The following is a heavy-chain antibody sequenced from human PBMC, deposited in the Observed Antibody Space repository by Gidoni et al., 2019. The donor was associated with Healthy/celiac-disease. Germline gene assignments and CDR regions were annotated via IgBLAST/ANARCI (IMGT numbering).Heavy chain of an antibody. V-gene: IGHV4-34*01. CDR2: INHSGST. Sequence: QVQLQHWGAGLLKPSETLSLTCAVYGGSFSGYYWSWIRQPPGKGLEWIGEINHSGSTNYNPSLKSRVTISVDTSKNQFSLKLSSVTAADTAVYYCARGRGAVAGTSWYFDLWGRGTLVTVSS. J-gene: IGHJ2*01. CDR3: ARGRGAVAGTSWYFDL. CDR1: GGSFSGYY. D-gene: IGHD6-19*01.